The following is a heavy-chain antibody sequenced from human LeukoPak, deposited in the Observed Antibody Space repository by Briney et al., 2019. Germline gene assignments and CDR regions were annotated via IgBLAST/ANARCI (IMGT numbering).Heavy chain of an antibody. CDR2: INPNSGGT. V-gene: IGHV1-2*06. D-gene: IGHD3-22*01. CDR3: ASTTRAYYYDSSGYYPFDY. CDR1: GYTFTGYY. Sequence: ASVKVSCKASGYTFTGYYMHWVRQAPGQGLEWMGRINPNSGGTNYAQKFQGRVTMTRDTSISTAYMELSSLRSEDTAVYYCASTTRAYYYDSSGYYPFDYWGQGTLVTVSS. J-gene: IGHJ4*02.